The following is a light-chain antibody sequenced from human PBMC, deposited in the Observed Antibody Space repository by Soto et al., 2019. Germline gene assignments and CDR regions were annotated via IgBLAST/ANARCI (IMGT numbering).Light chain of an antibody. CDR1: SSDVGDYDY. CDR3: CSYAGNYTLV. Sequence: QSALTQPRSVSGSPGQSVTISCTGTSSDVGDYDYVSWYQQHPGRAPKLLIYGVGKRPSGVPDRFSGFKSGNTASLTVSGLQSEYEADYYCCSYAGNYTLVFGGGTKVTVL. V-gene: IGLV2-11*01. J-gene: IGLJ2*01. CDR2: GVG.